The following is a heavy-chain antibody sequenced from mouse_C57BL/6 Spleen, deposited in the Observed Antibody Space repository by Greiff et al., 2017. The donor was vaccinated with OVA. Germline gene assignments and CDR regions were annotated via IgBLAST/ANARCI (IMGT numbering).Heavy chain of an antibody. V-gene: IGHV1-55*01. Sequence: QVQLQQPGAELVKPGASVKMSCKASGYTFTSYWITWVKQRPGQGLEWIGDIYPGSGSTNYNEKFKSKATLTVDTSSSTAYMQLSSLTSEDSAVYYCARGGGGYYGYYAMYYWGQGTSVTVSS. CDR1: GYTFTSYW. J-gene: IGHJ4*01. CDR3: ARGGGGYYGYYAMYY. CDR2: IYPGSGST. D-gene: IGHD2-3*01.